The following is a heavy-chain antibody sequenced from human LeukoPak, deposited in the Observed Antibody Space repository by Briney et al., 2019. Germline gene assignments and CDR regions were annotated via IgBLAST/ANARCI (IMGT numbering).Heavy chain of an antibody. CDR3: ARAGNCSGGSCYSGIYDY. J-gene: IGHJ4*02. D-gene: IGHD2-15*01. CDR1: GASINSYY. V-gene: IGHV4-59*01. CDR2: TYYTGNT. Sequence: SETLSLTCTVSGASINSYYWNWIRQPPGKGLEWIGYTYYTGNTNYNPSLKSRVTISVDTSKNQFSLKLSSVTAADTAVYYCARAGNCSGGSCYSGIYDYWGQGTLVTVSS.